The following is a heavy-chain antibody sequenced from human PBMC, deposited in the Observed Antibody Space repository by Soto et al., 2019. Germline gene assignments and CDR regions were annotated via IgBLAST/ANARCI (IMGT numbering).Heavy chain of an antibody. CDR1: GFTFDDYA. D-gene: IGHD5-18*01. CDR2: IRWNSGSI. Sequence: EVQLVESGGGLVQPGRSLRLSCAASGFTFDDYALHWVRQAPGKGLEWVSGIRWNSGSIGYADSVKGRFTISRDNAKNSLYLQMNSLRAEDTAWYYCAKDIRQRYGMDVWGQGTTVTVSS. J-gene: IGHJ6*02. V-gene: IGHV3-9*01. CDR3: AKDIRQRYGMDV.